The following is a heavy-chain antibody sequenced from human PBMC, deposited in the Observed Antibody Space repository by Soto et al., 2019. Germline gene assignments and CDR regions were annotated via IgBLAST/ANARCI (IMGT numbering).Heavy chain of an antibody. CDR3: ARVDPRGVAVVRDY. CDR1: GNTFASHG. CDR2: ISGFNGQT. V-gene: IGHV1-18*01. J-gene: IGHJ4*02. Sequence: QVQLVQSEPEVKKPGASVKVSCKASGNTFASHGFSWVRQAPGQGLEWMGWISGFNGQTNYALKFQGRVTLTTDTSTSTAYMELRSLRSDDTAVYFCARVDPRGVAVVRDYWGQGTLVTVSS. D-gene: IGHD3-10*01.